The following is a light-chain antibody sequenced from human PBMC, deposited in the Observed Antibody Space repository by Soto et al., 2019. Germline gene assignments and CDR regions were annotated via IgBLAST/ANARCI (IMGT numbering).Light chain of an antibody. CDR3: QQYNSYQRT. Sequence: DIQMTQSPSTLSASVGDRVTITCRASQSISSWWAWYQEKPGKATKLLIYKASSLESGVPSRFSGSGSGREFTLNISSLQPDDFATYYCQQYNSYQRTFGQGTKVEIK. V-gene: IGKV1-5*03. J-gene: IGKJ1*01. CDR2: KAS. CDR1: QSISSW.